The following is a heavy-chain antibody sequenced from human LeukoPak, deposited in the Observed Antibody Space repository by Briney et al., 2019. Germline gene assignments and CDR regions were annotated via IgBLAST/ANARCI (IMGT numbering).Heavy chain of an antibody. J-gene: IGHJ4*02. Sequence: GGSLRLSCAASGFIFSTYAMSWVRQAPGKGLEWVSAITGSGDSTYYADSVKGRFTISRDNSKNTLSLQMNSLRAEDTAVYYCAKENPVGGTNYFDYWGQETLVTVPS. CDR2: ITGSGDST. D-gene: IGHD1-26*01. CDR1: GFIFSTYA. V-gene: IGHV3-23*01. CDR3: AKENPVGGTNYFDY.